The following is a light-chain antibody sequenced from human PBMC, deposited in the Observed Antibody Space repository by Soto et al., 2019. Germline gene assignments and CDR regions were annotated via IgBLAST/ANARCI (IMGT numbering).Light chain of an antibody. J-gene: IGLJ1*01. Sequence: QSALTQPASVSGSPGQSITISCTGTSRDVGGYYYVSWYQQVPGNAPKLIIYDVSIRPSGISNRFSGSKSGNTASLTISGRQAEDQADYYGSSYTSSNTNVFGTGTKLTVL. CDR1: SRDVGGYYY. CDR3: SSYTSSNTNV. V-gene: IGLV2-14*01. CDR2: DVS.